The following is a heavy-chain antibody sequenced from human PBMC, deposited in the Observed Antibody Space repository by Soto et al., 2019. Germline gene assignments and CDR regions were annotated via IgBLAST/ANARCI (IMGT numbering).Heavy chain of an antibody. CDR3: ARKTFYYDSSGYTNWFDP. J-gene: IGHJ5*02. CDR2: IYYSGST. V-gene: IGHV4-59*01. D-gene: IGHD3-22*01. Sequence: PSETLSFTCTVSGGSISSYYWSWIRQPPGKGLEWIGYIYYSGSTNYNPSLKSRVTISVDTSKNQFSLKLSSVTAADTAVYYCARKTFYYDSSGYTNWFDPWGQGTLVTVSS. CDR1: GGSISSYY.